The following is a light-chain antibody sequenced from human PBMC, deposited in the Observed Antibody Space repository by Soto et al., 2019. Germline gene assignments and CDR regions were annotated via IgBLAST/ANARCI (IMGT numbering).Light chain of an antibody. CDR2: GAS. CDR1: ENIYTN. J-gene: IGKJ3*01. Sequence: EIVMTHSPATLSVSPGERATLSFRASENIYTNLAWYQQKPGQPPRLLFYGASTRATGLPARFSGTGSGTEFTLTISRLEPEDFAVYYCQQYGSSPFTFGPGTKVDIK. CDR3: QQYGSSPFT. V-gene: IGKV3-15*01.